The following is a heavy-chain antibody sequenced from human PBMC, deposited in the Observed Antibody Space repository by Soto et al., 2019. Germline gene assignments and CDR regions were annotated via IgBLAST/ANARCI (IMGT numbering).Heavy chain of an antibody. D-gene: IGHD6-13*01. J-gene: IGHJ4*02. V-gene: IGHV4-30-4*01. Sequence: ASETLSLTCTVSGGSISSGDYYWSWIRQPPGKGLEWIGYIYYSGSTYYNPSLKSRVTISIDTSKNQFFLKLNSVTAADTGIYYCARNGGSTWYYFDSWGQGTVVTVSS. CDR3: ARNGGSTWYYFDS. CDR2: IYYSGST. CDR1: GGSISSGDYY.